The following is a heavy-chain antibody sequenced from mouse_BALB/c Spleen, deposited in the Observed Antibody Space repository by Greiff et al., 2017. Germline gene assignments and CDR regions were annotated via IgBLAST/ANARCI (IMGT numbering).Heavy chain of an antibody. CDR1: GYTFTSYY. V-gene: IGHV1S81*02. CDR3: TRGYRYDGFAY. Sequence: QVQLQQSGAELVKPGASVSLSCKASGYTFTSYYMYWVKQRPGQGLEWIGEINPRNGGTNFNEKFKSKATLTVDKSSSTAYMQLSSLTSEDSAVYYCTRGYRYDGFAYWGQGTLVTVSA. D-gene: IGHD2-14*01. CDR2: INPRNGGT. J-gene: IGHJ3*01.